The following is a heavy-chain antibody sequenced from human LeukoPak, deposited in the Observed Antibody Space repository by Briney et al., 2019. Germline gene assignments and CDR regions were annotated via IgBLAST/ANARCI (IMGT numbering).Heavy chain of an antibody. D-gene: IGHD1/OR15-1a*01. CDR2: IYLYGTT. CDR1: IVSISSSKW. Sequence: PSETLSLTCSVSIVSISSSKWWSWVRQSPVKGLEWIGEIYLYGTTNYNPSFTSRVTMSVDRSRNQFSLKLTSVTAADTAVYYCARQKWEQQGRDYYFNGLDVWGPGTTVIASS. V-gene: IGHV4-4*02. J-gene: IGHJ6*02. CDR3: ARQKWEQQGRDYYFNGLDV.